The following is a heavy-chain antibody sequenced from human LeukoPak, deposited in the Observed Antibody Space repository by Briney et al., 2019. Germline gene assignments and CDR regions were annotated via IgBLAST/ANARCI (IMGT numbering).Heavy chain of an antibody. CDR1: GFTFSSYG. Sequence: GGSLRLSCAASGFTFSSYGMHWVRQAPGKGLEWVAVIWYDGSNKYYADSVKGRFTISRDNSKNTLYLQMNSLRAEDTAVYYCARGLLWFGELTGPLNYWGQGTLVTVSS. V-gene: IGHV3-33*01. D-gene: IGHD3-10*01. J-gene: IGHJ4*02. CDR3: ARGLLWFGELTGPLNY. CDR2: IWYDGSNK.